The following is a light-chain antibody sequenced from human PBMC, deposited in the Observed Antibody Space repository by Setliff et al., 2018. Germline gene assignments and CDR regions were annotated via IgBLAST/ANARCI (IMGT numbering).Light chain of an antibody. CDR1: SSDVGGYNY. Sequence: QSALTQPASVSGSPGQSITISCTGTSSDVGGYNYVSWYQHHPGKAPKLMVYDVSERPSGVSNRFSGSKSGNTAYLTISGLQAEDEADYYCCSYAGSSTLFGGGTKGTV. CDR2: DVS. CDR3: CSYAGSSTL. V-gene: IGLV2-23*02. J-gene: IGLJ2*01.